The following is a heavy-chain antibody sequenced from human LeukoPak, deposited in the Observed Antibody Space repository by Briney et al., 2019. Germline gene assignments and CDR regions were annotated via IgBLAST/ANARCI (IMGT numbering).Heavy chain of an antibody. V-gene: IGHV3-23*01. CDR2: ISGSGGSL. J-gene: IGHJ4*02. Sequence: GESLTLSCAASGFTFNSYAMNWVRQAPGRGLQWVSGISGSGGSLYYADSVKGRFTISRDNSKNTLFLQMDSLRDEDTAVYYCAKGYYDFWSGYYWGYFDYWGQGTLVTVSS. CDR1: GFTFNSYA. D-gene: IGHD3-3*01. CDR3: AKGYYDFWSGYYWGYFDY.